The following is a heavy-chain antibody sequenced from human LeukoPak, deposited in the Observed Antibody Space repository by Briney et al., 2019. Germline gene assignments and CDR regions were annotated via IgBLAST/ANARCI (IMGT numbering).Heavy chain of an antibody. D-gene: IGHD3-10*01. CDR3: AREGGSYRPLDY. Sequence: SDTLSLTCGLSAGSITQTNYLTSVRPPPGKGLERMGEVNRQGGPNYHPSLLLLVPLSVDTAATHFSLQTTTVTAPGPFVLYCAREGGSYRPLDYWGQGTLVTVSS. CDR2: VNRQGGP. CDR1: AGSITQTNY. V-gene: IGHV4/OR15-8*01. J-gene: IGHJ4*02.